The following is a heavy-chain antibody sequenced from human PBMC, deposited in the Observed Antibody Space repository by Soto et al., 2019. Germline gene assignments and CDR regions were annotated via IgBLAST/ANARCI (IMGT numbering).Heavy chain of an antibody. CDR1: VFTFSNAW. D-gene: IGHD6-19*01. J-gene: IGHJ4*02. Sequence: VGSLRLSCAASVFTFSNAWMSWVRHSPGKGLEWVGRIKSKTDGGTTDYAAPVKGRFTISRDDSKNTLYLQMNSLKTEDTAVYYCTTAPVDGPFEYWGQGTLVTVSS. CDR2: IKSKTDGGTT. CDR3: TTAPVDGPFEY. V-gene: IGHV3-15*01.